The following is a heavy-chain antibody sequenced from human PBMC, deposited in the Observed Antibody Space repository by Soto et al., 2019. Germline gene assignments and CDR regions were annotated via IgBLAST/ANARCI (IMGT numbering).Heavy chain of an antibody. J-gene: IGHJ4*02. V-gene: IGHV3-23*01. CDR3: AKEAGGGIGMVTSYFDY. CDR1: GFTFSSYA. CDR2: ISGSGTST. Sequence: PGGSLRLCCAASGFTFSSYAMSWVRQAPGKGLEWVSAISGSGTSTYYADSVKGRFTISRDNSKSMLDLHMNSLRADDTAIYYCAKEAGGGIGMVTSYFDYWGQGTPVTVSS. D-gene: IGHD1-26*01.